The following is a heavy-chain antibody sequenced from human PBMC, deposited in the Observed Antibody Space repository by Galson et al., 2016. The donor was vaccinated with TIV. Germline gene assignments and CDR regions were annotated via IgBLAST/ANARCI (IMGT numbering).Heavy chain of an antibody. CDR3: ARGFNYGFDFYYGMDV. CDR2: INPNGDDT. J-gene: IGHJ6*02. V-gene: IGHV1-2*02. D-gene: IGHD5-18*01. CDR1: GYPFTAHY. Sequence: SVKVSCKASGYPFTAHYIHWVRQAPGQGPEWMGWINPNGDDTNYAQRFQGRVSMTRDTSISTAYMELSRLRSDDTAVFFCARGFNYGFDFYYGMDVWGQGTTVTVSS.